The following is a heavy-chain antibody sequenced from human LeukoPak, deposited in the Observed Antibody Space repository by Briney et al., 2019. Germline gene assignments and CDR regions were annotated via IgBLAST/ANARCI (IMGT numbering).Heavy chain of an antibody. D-gene: IGHD3-22*01. Sequence: PSETLSLTCTVSGYSISSGYYWGWIRQPPGKGLEWIGSIYHSGSTYYNPSLKSRVTISVDTSKNQFSLKLSSVTAADTAVYYCARGTYYYDSSGDYWGQGTLVTISS. CDR2: IYHSGST. J-gene: IGHJ4*02. CDR1: GYSISSGYY. CDR3: ARGTYYYDSSGDY. V-gene: IGHV4-38-2*02.